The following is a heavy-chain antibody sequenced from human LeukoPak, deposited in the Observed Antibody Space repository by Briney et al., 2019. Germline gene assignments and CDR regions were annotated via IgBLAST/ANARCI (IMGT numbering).Heavy chain of an antibody. J-gene: IGHJ3*02. V-gene: IGHV3-23*01. D-gene: IGHD6-6*01. Sequence: PGGSLRLSCAASGFTFSSYGMSWVRQAPGKGLEWVSAISGGSTYYADSVKGRFTISRDNSKNTLYLQMNSLRAEDTAVYYCAKAAARLTPDAFDIWGQGTMVTVSS. CDR1: GFTFSSYG. CDR2: ISGGST. CDR3: AKAAARLTPDAFDI.